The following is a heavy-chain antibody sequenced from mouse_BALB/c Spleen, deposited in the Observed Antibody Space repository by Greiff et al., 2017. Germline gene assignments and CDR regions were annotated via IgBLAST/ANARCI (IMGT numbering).Heavy chain of an antibody. CDR3: ATYYRYDGRFAY. CDR1: GYSITSGYS. CDR2: IHYSGST. V-gene: IGHV3-1*02. Sequence: EVKLQESGPDLVKPSQSLSLTCTVTGYSITSGYSWHWIRQFPGNKLEWMGYIHYSGSTNYNPSLKSRISITRDTSKNQFFLQLNSVTTEDTATYYCATYYRYDGRFAYWGQGTLVTVSA. D-gene: IGHD2-14*01. J-gene: IGHJ3*01.